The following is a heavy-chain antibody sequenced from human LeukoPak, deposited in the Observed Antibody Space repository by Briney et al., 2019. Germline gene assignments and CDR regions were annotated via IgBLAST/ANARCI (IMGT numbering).Heavy chain of an antibody. V-gene: IGHV3-66*02. J-gene: IGHJ4*02. Sequence: HPGGPLRLSCAASGFTVSSNFMSWVRQAPGKGLEWVSIIYSGGTTYYADSVKGRFTISRDNSKNTLYLQMNSLRPEDTAVYYCASSYLGILTGYSYWGQGTLVTVSS. CDR2: IYSGGTT. D-gene: IGHD3-9*01. CDR1: GFTVSSNF. CDR3: ASSYLGILTGYSY.